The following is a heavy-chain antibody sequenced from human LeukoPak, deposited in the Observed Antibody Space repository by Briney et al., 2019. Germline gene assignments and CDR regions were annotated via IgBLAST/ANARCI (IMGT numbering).Heavy chain of an antibody. CDR3: ARVLASETGMGP. CDR2: IIPIFGTA. D-gene: IGHD2-8*01. Sequence: GSSVKVSCKASGGTFSSYAIIWVRQAPGQGLEWMGGIIPIFGTANYAQKFQGRVTITADKSTSTAYMELSSLRSEDTAVYYCARVLASETGMGPWGQGTLVTVSS. CDR1: GGTFSSYA. V-gene: IGHV1-69*06. J-gene: IGHJ4*02.